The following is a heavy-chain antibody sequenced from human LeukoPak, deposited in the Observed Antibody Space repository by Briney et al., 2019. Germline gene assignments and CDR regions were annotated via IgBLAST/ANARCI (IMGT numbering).Heavy chain of an antibody. CDR2: IYYSGGT. CDR3: ASSSWYLRRYFDL. CDR1: GGSISSYY. V-gene: IGHV4-59*01. J-gene: IGHJ2*01. D-gene: IGHD6-13*01. Sequence: PSETLSLTCTVSGGSISSYYWSWIRQPPGKGMEWIGYIYYSGGTNYNPSLKSRVTISVDTSKNQFSLKLSSVTAADTAVYYCASSSWYLRRYFDLWGRGTLVTVSS.